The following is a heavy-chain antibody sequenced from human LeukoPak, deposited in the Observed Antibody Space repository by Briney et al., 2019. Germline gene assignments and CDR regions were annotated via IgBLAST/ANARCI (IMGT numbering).Heavy chain of an antibody. J-gene: IGHJ4*02. Sequence: GGSLRLSCAASGFTFSNYAMSWVRQAPGEGLEWVSAISPSADSTSYADSVKGRFAISRDNSKNTLYLQMDSLRAEDTAVYYCAKRESSSSWYNYFDYWGQGTLVTVSS. CDR3: AKRESSSSWYNYFDY. CDR1: GFTFSNYA. CDR2: ISPSADST. V-gene: IGHV3-23*01. D-gene: IGHD6-13*01.